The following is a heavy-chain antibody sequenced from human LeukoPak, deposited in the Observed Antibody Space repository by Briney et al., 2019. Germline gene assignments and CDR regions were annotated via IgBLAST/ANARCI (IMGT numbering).Heavy chain of an antibody. J-gene: IGHJ4*02. Sequence: PGGSLRLSCTASGFTFSSYGMHWVRQAPGKGLEWVAVISYDGGNKYYADSVKGRFTISRDNSKNTLYLQMNSLRAEDTAVYYCAKGRRTVTTYSDYWGQGTLVTVSS. D-gene: IGHD4-17*01. CDR3: AKGRRTVTTYSDY. V-gene: IGHV3-30*18. CDR1: GFTFSSYG. CDR2: ISYDGGNK.